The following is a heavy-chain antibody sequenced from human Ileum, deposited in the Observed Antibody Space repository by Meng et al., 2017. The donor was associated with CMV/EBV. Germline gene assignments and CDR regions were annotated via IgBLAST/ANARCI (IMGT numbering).Heavy chain of an antibody. CDR1: GITFSSYA. Sequence: GESLKISWAASGITFSSYAIHWVRQAPGKGLEWVAVISYDGSNKYYADSVKGRFTISRDNSKNTLYLQMNSLRAEDTAVYYCARDGGSGSYFDYWGQGTLVTVSS. V-gene: IGHV3-30*04. D-gene: IGHD1-26*01. J-gene: IGHJ4*02. CDR2: ISYDGSNK. CDR3: ARDGGSGSYFDY.